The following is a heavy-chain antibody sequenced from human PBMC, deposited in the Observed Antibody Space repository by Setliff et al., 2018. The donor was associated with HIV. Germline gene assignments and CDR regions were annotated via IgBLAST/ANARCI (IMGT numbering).Heavy chain of an antibody. CDR2: IHTSGSS. D-gene: IGHD6-6*01. CDR1: GGSINSGVYY. Sequence: PSETLSLTCAVSGGSINSGVYYWSWIRQPAGKGLEWTGHIHTSGSSSYNPSLKSRVIISLDTSKNQISLKLNSVTAADTAVYYCARDLLGSSSLVDYWGQGTLVTVS. V-gene: IGHV4-61*09. J-gene: IGHJ4*02. CDR3: ARDLLGSSSLVDY.